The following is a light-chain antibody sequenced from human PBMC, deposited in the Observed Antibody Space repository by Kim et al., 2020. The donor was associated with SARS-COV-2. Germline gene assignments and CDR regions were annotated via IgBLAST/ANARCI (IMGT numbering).Light chain of an antibody. J-gene: IGKJ1*01. CDR3: QQDHNYPRT. CDR1: QDIRND. CDR2: AAT. V-gene: IGKV1-6*01. Sequence: ASVGDRVTITCRASQDIRNDLGWYQQRPGKAPRLLIFAATALQSRVPSRFSGSGSGTEFTLTIDSLQPEDFATYFCQQDHNYPRTFGQGTKVDIK.